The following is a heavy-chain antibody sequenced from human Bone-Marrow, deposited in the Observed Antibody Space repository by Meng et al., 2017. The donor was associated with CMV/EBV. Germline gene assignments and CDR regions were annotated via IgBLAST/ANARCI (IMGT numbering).Heavy chain of an antibody. CDR1: GGSISSYY. CDR3: ARGRRSEAYDFWSGYYSRNYYYYDMDV. CDR2: IYYSGST. Sequence: SETLSLTCTVSGGSISSYYWSWIRQPPGKGLEWIGYIYYSGSTNYNPSLKSRVTISVDTSKNQFSLKLSSVTAADTAVYYCARGRRSEAYDFWSGYYSRNYYYYDMDVWGQGTTVTVSS. J-gene: IGHJ6*02. V-gene: IGHV4-59*01. D-gene: IGHD3-3*01.